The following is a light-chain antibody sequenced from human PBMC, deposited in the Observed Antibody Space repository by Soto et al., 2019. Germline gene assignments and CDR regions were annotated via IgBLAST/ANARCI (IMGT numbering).Light chain of an antibody. CDR3: QQSYSTPIT. J-gene: IGKJ5*01. CDR1: QGIRHY. Sequence: TQSPGTLSASVGDRVTITCRASQGIRHYLAWYQQKPGKAPKLLIYAASSLQSGAPSRFSGSGSGTDFTLTISSLQPEDCETYYCQQSYSTPITFGQGTRLEI. V-gene: IGKV1-39*01. CDR2: AAS.